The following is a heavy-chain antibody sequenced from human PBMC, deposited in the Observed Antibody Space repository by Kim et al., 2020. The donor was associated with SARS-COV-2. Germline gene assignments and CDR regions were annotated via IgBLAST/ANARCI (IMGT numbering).Heavy chain of an antibody. Sequence: RTNYNPSLKSRVTISVDTSKNQFSLKVSSVIAADTAVYYCARDFNRYYFDFWGQGTLVTVSS. CDR2: RT. CDR3: ARDFNRYYFDF. J-gene: IGHJ4*02. V-gene: IGHV4-59*01. D-gene: IGHD1-20*01.